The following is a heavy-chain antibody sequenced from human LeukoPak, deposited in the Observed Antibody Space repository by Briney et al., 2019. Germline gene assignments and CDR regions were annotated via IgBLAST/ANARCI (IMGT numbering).Heavy chain of an antibody. D-gene: IGHD3-10*01. V-gene: IGHV4-61*02. CDR1: VGSISSGSYY. CDR3: ARGVSTT. CDR2: IYTSGST. J-gene: IGHJ5*02. Sequence: PSQTLSLTCTVSVGSISSGSYYWSWIRQPAGKGLEWIGRIYTSGSTNYNPSLKSRVTISLDTSKNQFSLNLSSVTAADTAVYYCARGVSTTWGQGTLVTVSS.